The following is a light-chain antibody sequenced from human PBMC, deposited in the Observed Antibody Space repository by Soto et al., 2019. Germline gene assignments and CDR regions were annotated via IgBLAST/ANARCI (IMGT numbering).Light chain of an antibody. CDR2: GAS. CDR1: QSVSSN. Sequence: IVMTQSQATLSVSPGERATLSCRASQSVSSNLAWYQQKPGQAPRLLIYGASTRATGIPARFSGSGSGTEFTLTISSLQSEDFAVYYCQQRSNWPPITFGQGTRLEIK. J-gene: IGKJ5*01. V-gene: IGKV3-15*01. CDR3: QQRSNWPPIT.